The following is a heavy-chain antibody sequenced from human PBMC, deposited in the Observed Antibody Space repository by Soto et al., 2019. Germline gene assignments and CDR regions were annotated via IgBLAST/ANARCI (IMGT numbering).Heavy chain of an antibody. CDR1: GGAFGTFA. CDR2: IIPIYGTP. V-gene: IGHV1-69*01. Sequence: QVQLDQSGPEVKKSGSSVKVSCKASGGAFGTFAISWLRQAPGQGLEWMGGIIPIYGTPHYAQIFKGRVTFSADASTDTGYMEVTSLTSADTAVYYCASQDPPRDRYCSSYSCYDGWFESWGQGTLVTVST. CDR3: ASQDPPRDRYCSSYSCYDGWFES. D-gene: IGHD2-2*01. J-gene: IGHJ5*01.